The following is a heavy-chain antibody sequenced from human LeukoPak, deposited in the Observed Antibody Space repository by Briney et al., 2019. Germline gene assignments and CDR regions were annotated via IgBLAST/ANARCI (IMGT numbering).Heavy chain of an antibody. V-gene: IGHV1-2*02. CDR2: INPNSGGT. D-gene: IGHD3-9*01. J-gene: IGHJ5*02. Sequence: ASVTVSCKASGYTFTGYYMHWVRQAPGQGLEWMGWINPNSGGTNYAQKFQGRVTMTRDTSISTAYMELSRLRSDDTAVYYCARTPSELRYFDWLYWFDPWGQGTLVTVSS. CDR1: GYTFTGYY. CDR3: ARTPSELRYFDWLYWFDP.